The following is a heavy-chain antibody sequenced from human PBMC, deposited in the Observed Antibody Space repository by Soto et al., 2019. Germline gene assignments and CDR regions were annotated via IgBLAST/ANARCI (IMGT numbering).Heavy chain of an antibody. V-gene: IGHV4-59*01. CDR1: GASLATYS. CDR2: VDSSGDS. D-gene: IGHD6-25*01. Sequence: PSETLSLTCTVSGASLATYSWTWIRQPPGKGLEWIGYVDSSGDSIHNPSLESRVVLPVDTSKNQFSLILDSVTAADAAVYFCARAHFGYSRSGLHYFYGVDVWGQGTTVTVSS. CDR3: ARAHFGYSRSGLHYFYGVDV. J-gene: IGHJ6*02.